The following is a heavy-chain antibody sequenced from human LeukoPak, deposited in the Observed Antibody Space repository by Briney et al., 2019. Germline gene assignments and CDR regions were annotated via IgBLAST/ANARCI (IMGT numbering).Heavy chain of an antibody. D-gene: IGHD2-15*01. CDR3: ARPGYCSGGSCYSDVGYYYYGMDV. V-gene: IGHV3-48*02. J-gene: IGHJ6*02. Sequence: PGGSLRLSCAASGFTISSYSMNWVRQAPGKGLEWVSYISSSSSTIYYADSVKGRFTISRDNAKNSLYLQMNSLRDEDTAVYYCARPGYCSGGSCYSDVGYYYYGMDVWGQGTTVTVSS. CDR2: ISSSSSTI. CDR1: GFTISSYS.